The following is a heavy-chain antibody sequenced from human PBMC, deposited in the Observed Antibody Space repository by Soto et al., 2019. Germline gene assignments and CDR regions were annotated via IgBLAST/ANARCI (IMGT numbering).Heavy chain of an antibody. CDR3: ASSAGSGSSYKGAFDI. V-gene: IGHV4-59*01. CDR2: IYYSGST. D-gene: IGHD1-26*01. CDR1: GGSMNSYY. J-gene: IGHJ3*02. Sequence: PSETLSLTCTVSGGSMNSYYWSWIRQPPGKGLEWLGYIYYSGSTNYNPSLKSRVTISVDTSKNQFSLKLSSVTAADTAVYYCASSAGSGSSYKGAFDIWGQGTMVTVSS.